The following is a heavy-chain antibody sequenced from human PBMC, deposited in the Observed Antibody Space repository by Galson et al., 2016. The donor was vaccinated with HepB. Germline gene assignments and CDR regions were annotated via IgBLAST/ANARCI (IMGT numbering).Heavy chain of an antibody. CDR2: IYWDDDK. V-gene: IGHV2-5*02. CDR3: AHKRASLYYYGADV. Sequence: PALVKPTQTLTLTCTFSGFSLSTDGMGVGWIRQLPGKALEWLALIYWDDDKRYTPSLKSRLTITKDTSKNQVVLIMTNMDPADTGPYYCAHKRASLYYYGADVGGQGTTVTVSS. CDR1: GFSLSTDGMG. J-gene: IGHJ6*02.